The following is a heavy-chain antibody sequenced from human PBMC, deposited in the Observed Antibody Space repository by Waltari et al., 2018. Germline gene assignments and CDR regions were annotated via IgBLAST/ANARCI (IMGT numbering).Heavy chain of an antibody. Sequence: EVQVVESGGGLVRPGGSLRVSCEASGFTFSTAWINWVRQAPGKGLEWVGRIKTKSEGGTTDYAAPVKGRFTLSRDDSKNTVYLQMNSPKIEDTAVYYCTPKTNFWGQGTLVTVSS. V-gene: IGHV3-15*01. J-gene: IGHJ4*02. CDR2: IKTKSEGGTT. CDR3: TPKTNF. CDR1: GFTFSTAW.